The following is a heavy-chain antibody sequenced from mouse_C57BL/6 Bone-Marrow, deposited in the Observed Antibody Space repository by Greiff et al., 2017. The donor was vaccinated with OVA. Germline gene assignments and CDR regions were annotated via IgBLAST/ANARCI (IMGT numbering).Heavy chain of an antibody. V-gene: IGHV10-1*01. CDR2: IRSKSNNYAT. CDR1: GFSFNTYA. CDR3: VRLAMDY. Sequence: GGGLVQPKGSLKLSCAASGFSFNTYAMNWVRQAPGKGLEWVARIRSKSNNYATYYADSVKDRFTISRDDSESMLYLQMNNLKTEDTAMYYCVRLAMDYWGQGTSVTVSS. J-gene: IGHJ4*01.